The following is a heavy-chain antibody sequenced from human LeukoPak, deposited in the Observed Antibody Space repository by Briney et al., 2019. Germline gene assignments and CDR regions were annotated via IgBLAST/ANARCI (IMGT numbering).Heavy chain of an antibody. CDR3: AGTDTGYDILTGSNFDY. Sequence: SETLSLTCTVSGGSISSYYWSWIRQPPGKGLKWIGYIYYSGSTNYNPSLKSRVTISVDTSKNQFSLKLSSVTAADTAVYYCAGTDTGYDILTGSNFDYWGQGTLVTVSS. D-gene: IGHD3-9*01. V-gene: IGHV4-59*01. J-gene: IGHJ4*02. CDR2: IYYSGST. CDR1: GGSISSYY.